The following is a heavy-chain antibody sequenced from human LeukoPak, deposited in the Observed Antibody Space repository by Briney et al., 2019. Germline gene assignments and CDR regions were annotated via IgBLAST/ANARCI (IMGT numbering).Heavy chain of an antibody. CDR3: AKAAGKENGYDFFFQH. J-gene: IGHJ1*01. CDR2: ISIDGKKS. D-gene: IGHD3/OR15-3a*01. Sequence: GGSLRLSCAASGFNFNNYDMHWVRQAPGKGLEWVAVISIDGKKSYYADSVKGRFTISRDNSKSTLFLQMDSLRAEDTAVYFCAKAAGKENGYDFFFQHWGQGTLVTVSS. CDR1: GFNFNNYD. V-gene: IGHV3-30*18.